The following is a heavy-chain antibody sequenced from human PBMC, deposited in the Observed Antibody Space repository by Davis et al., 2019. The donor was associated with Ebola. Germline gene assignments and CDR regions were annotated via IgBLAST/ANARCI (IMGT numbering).Heavy chain of an antibody. Sequence: SETLSLTCTVSGGSISSSSYYWGWLRQPPGKGLEWIGSFYYRGTTYYTPSLKSRVTISVDTSKNQFSLKLSSVSAADTAVYYCARRRLSFEAIDYWGQGTLVTVSS. J-gene: IGHJ4*02. CDR3: ARRRLSFEAIDY. D-gene: IGHD1-26*01. CDR2: FYYRGTT. V-gene: IGHV4-39*01. CDR1: GGSISSSSYY.